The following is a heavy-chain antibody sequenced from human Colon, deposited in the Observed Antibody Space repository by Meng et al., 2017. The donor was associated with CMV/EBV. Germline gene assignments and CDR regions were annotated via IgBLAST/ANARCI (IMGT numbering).Heavy chain of an antibody. CDR1: GDSVSSNSVA. D-gene: IGHD1-26*01. J-gene: IGHJ4*02. CDR2: TYYRSKWYN. V-gene: IGHV6-1*01. Sequence: QVQLQQSGPGLVKPSQPLSLTCVISGDSVSSNSVAWAWIRQSPSRGLEWLGRTYYRSKWYNDYAMFVKSRITISQDTSKNQFSLQLNSVTPEDTAVYYCARHNGGTYRFDCWGQGTLGTVSS. CDR3: ARHNGGTYRFDC.